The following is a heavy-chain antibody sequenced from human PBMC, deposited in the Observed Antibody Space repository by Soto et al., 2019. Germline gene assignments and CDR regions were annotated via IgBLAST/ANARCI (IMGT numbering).Heavy chain of an antibody. J-gene: IGHJ4*02. V-gene: IGHV3-23*01. CDR1: GFTFSSYA. Sequence: PGGSLRLSCAASGFTFSSYAMSWVRQAPGKGLEWVSAISGSGGSTYYADSVKGRFTISRDNSKNTLYLQMNSLRAEDTAVYYCAQDAFGGPWLGELSYFDCWGQGTLVTVSS. D-gene: IGHD3-10*01. CDR2: ISGSGGST. CDR3: AQDAFGGPWLGELSYFDC.